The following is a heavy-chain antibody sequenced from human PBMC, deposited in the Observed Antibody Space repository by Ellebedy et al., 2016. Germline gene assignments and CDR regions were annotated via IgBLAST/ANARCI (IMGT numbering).Heavy chain of an antibody. CDR1: GYSISSGNW. CDR3: ARDKVDTALTSFYYGLDV. V-gene: IGHV4-28*03. D-gene: IGHD5-18*01. CDR2: IYYSGST. J-gene: IGHJ6*02. Sequence: SETLSLXXAVSGYSISSGNWWGWIRQPPGKGLEWIGYIYYSGSTYYNPALKSRVTMSVDTSKNQFSLKLSSVTAADTAVYYCARDKVDTALTSFYYGLDVWGQGTTVTVSS.